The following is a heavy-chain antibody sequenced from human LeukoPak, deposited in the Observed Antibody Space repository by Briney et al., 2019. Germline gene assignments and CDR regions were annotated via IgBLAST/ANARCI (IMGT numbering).Heavy chain of an antibody. CDR1: GGSFSGYY. CDR3: ARRHLGLFRYYYYYMDV. J-gene: IGHJ6*03. V-gene: IGHV4-34*01. Sequence: SETLSLTCAVYGGSFSGYYWSWIRQPPGKGLEWIGEINHSGSTNYNPSLKSRVTISVDTSKNQFSLKLSSVTAVDTAVYYCARRHLGLFRYYYYYMDVWGKGTTVTVSS. D-gene: IGHD1-26*01. CDR2: INHSGST.